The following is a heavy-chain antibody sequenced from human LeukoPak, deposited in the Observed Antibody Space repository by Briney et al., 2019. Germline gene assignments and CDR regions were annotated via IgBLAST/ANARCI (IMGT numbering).Heavy chain of an antibody. Sequence: GGSLRLSCEASGLTFSNAWMTWVRQAPGKGLEWVGRIKSKTDGGTTDYAAPVKGRFTISRDDSKNTVYLRMNGLKTEDTAVYYCAKVGVYYYDYWGQGALVTVSS. D-gene: IGHD3-22*01. CDR3: AKVGVYYYDY. CDR2: IKSKTDGGTT. V-gene: IGHV3-15*01. J-gene: IGHJ4*02. CDR1: GLTFSNAW.